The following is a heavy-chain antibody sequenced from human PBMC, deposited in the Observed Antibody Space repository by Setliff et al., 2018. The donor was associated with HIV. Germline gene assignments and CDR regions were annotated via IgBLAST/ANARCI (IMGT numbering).Heavy chain of an antibody. V-gene: IGHV4-34*01. CDR3: AATYCRGGGRDCPQMYDY. CDR1: GGSFSGNY. Sequence: SETLSLTCAIYGGSFSGNYWSWIRQPPGKGLEWIGEINYSGTTTHNPFLKSRVTISVDTSKKQFSLKLNSVTAADSAIYYCAATYCRGGGRDCPQMYDYWGQGSLVTVSS. CDR2: INYSGTT. J-gene: IGHJ4*02. D-gene: IGHD2-15*01.